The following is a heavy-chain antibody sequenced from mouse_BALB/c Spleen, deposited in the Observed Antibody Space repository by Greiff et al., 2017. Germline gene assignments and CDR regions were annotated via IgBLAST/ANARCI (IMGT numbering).Heavy chain of an antibody. CDR3: ARNGATATRGYAMDY. V-gene: IGHV2-2*02. J-gene: IGHJ4*01. CDR2: IWSGGST. Sequence: QVQLKESGPGLVQPSQSLSITCTVSGFSLTSYGVHWVRQSPGKGLEWLGVIWSGGSTDYNAAFISRLSISKDNSKSQVFFKMNSLQANDTAIYYCARNGATATRGYAMDYWGQGTSVTVSS. D-gene: IGHD1-2*01. CDR1: GFSLTSYG.